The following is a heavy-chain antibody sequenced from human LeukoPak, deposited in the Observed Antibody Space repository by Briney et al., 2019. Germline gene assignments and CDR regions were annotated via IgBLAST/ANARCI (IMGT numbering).Heavy chain of an antibody. D-gene: IGHD3-22*01. CDR2: ISSSSSYI. Sequence: GGSLRLSCAASGFTFSSYSMNWVRQAPGKGLEWVSSISSSSSYIYYADSVKGRFTISRDNAKNSLYLQMNSLRAEDTAVYYCARDRTPYDGNGYYDAHDIWGQGTMVTVSS. CDR3: ARDRTPYDGNGYYDAHDI. J-gene: IGHJ3*02. CDR1: GFTFSSYS. V-gene: IGHV3-21*01.